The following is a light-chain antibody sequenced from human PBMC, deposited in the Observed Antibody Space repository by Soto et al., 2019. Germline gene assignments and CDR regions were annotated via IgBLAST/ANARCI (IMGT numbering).Light chain of an antibody. V-gene: IGKV3-15*01. CDR2: GAS. CDR3: QQYNNWPYT. Sequence: EIVMTQSPATLSVSTGERATLSCRASQSVSSNLAWYQQKPGQAPRLLIYGASTRATGIPARFSGSGSGTEFTLTISSLQSEDFAVYYCQQYNNWPYTFGQGTTLEIK. CDR1: QSVSSN. J-gene: IGKJ2*01.